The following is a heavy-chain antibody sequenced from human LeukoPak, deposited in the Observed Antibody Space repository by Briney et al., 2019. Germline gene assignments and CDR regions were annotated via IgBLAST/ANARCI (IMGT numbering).Heavy chain of an antibody. V-gene: IGHV3-7*04. CDR1: GFTFSTYW. CDR2: INQDGSEK. J-gene: IGHJ4*02. CDR3: ARDRGDFDN. D-gene: IGHD1-26*01. Sequence: GGPLRLSCAASGFTFSTYWMSWVRQAPGKGLEWVANINQDGSEKYYVDSVKGRFTISRDNAKNSLYLQMNSLRAEDTAVYYCARDRGDFDNWGQGTLVTVSS.